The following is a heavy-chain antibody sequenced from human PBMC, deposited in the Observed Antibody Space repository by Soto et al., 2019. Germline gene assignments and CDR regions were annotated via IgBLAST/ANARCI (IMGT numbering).Heavy chain of an antibody. CDR1: GFSLSTSGVG. J-gene: IGHJ6*02. D-gene: IGHD6-13*01. CDR3: PRIRRGVAAAGYYYYCGMDV. CDR2: IYWDDDK. V-gene: IGHV2-5*02. Sequence: SGPTLVNPTQTLTLTCTFSGFSLSTSGVGVGWIRQPPGKALEWLALIYWDDDKRYSPSLKSRLTITKDTSKNQVVLTMTNMEPVDTPTHYCPRIRRGVAAAGYYYYCGMDVWAQGNTVTVS.